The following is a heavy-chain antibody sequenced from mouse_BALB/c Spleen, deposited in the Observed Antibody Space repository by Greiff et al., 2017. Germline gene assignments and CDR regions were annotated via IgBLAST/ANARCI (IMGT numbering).Heavy chain of an antibody. J-gene: IGHJ2*01. CDR1: GFNIKDTY. CDR2: IDPANGNT. D-gene: IGHD1-1*01. V-gene: IGHV14-3*02. Sequence: EVQLKESGAELVKPGASVKLSCTASGFNIKDTYMHWVKQRPEQGLEWIGRIDPANGNTKYDPKFQGKATITADTSSNTAYLQLSSLTSEDTAVYYCARSPYYGPHYWGQGTTLTVSS. CDR3: ARSPYYGPHY.